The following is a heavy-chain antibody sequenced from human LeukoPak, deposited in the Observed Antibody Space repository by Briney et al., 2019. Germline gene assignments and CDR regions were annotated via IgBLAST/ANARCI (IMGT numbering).Heavy chain of an antibody. Sequence: ASVKVSCKASGYTFTSYDINWVRQATGQGLEWMGWMNPNSGNTGYAQKFQGRVTMTRDTSTSTVYMELSSLRSEDTAVYYCAREAGYCGGDCYPEVWGQGTLVTVSS. J-gene: IGHJ4*02. V-gene: IGHV1-8*02. CDR1: GYTFTSYD. CDR3: AREAGYCGGDCYPEV. D-gene: IGHD2-21*01. CDR2: MNPNSGNT.